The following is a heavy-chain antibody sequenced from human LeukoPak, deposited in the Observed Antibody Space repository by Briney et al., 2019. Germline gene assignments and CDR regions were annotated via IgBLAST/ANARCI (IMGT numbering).Heavy chain of an antibody. V-gene: IGHV1-69*06. CDR3: ARGFVLSKFPNYYYYFVMDV. Sequence: SLKVSCKASGGTLRIDAISWVREAPGQGLVWMGGIIPIFGTTKNAQKFQGRVTITADKSTSKVYMELRSLRSEHTAVYYCARGFVLSKFPNYYYYFVMDVWGKGTTVTVSS. CDR1: GGTLRIDA. CDR2: IIPIFGTT. D-gene: IGHD3-10*01. J-gene: IGHJ6*04.